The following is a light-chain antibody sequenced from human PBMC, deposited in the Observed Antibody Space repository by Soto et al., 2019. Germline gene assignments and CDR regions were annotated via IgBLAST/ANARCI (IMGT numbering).Light chain of an antibody. Sequence: QSALTQPRSVSGSPGQSVTISCTGTSSDVGGYNYVSWYQQHPGKAPKLIIYDVNKWPSGVPDRFSGSKSGNTASLAISGLQSDDEADYYCAAWDDSLNGRVFGTGTKLTVL. CDR1: SSDVGGYNY. CDR2: DVN. J-gene: IGLJ1*01. V-gene: IGLV2-11*01. CDR3: AAWDDSLNGRV.